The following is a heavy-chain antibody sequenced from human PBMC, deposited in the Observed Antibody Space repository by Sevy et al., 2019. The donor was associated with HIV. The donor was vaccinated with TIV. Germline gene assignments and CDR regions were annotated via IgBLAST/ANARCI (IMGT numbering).Heavy chain of an antibody. Sequence: GGSLRLSCTASGFTFGDYAMSWFRQAPGKGLEWVAFIKRNSYEPYGGATEYAASVKGRFTISRDDYKSIAYLQMNSMKTEDTAVYYCTRALDTVDTPEYYFDYWGQGILVTVSS. CDR2: IKRNSYEPYGGAT. CDR1: GFTFGDYA. V-gene: IGHV3-49*03. CDR3: TRALDTVDTPEYYFDY. D-gene: IGHD5-18*01. J-gene: IGHJ4*02.